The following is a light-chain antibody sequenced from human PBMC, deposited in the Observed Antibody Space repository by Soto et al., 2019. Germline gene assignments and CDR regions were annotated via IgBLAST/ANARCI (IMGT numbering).Light chain of an antibody. CDR3: QQYDSTTPT. V-gene: IGKV4-1*01. CDR2: WAS. J-gene: IGKJ4*01. CDR1: QSVLYSSNNKNY. Sequence: DIVMTQSPDSLAVSLGERATINCKSSQSVLYSSNNKNYLAWYQQKPGQPTKMLIYWASTRESGVPDRFSGSGSGTEFTLTISSLQAEDVAVYYWQQYDSTTPTFGGGTKVEIK.